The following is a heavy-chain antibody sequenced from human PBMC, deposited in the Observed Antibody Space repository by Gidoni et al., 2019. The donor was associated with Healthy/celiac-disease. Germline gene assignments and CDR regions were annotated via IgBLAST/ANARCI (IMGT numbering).Heavy chain of an antibody. D-gene: IGHD6-13*01. Sequence: VQPAQSGAEAKKPGASVNVSRKASGHTFTGYYMHRVRPAPGQGLEWMGWINPNSGGTNYAQEFQGWVTMTRNTSISTAYMELSRLGSDDTAVYYCARVGIAAAGTGWFDPWGQGTLVTVSS. V-gene: IGHV1-2*04. CDR2: INPNSGGT. CDR3: ARVGIAAAGTGWFDP. J-gene: IGHJ5*02. CDR1: GHTFTGYY.